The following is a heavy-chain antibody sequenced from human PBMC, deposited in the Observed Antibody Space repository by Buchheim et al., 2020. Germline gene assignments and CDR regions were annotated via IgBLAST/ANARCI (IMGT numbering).Heavy chain of an antibody. Sequence: QVQFVQSGAEVKTPGASVNISCTASGYNFRHYVIHWLRQAPGQSFEWLGWIDAGDGKRKYSETFEARVTITPDTAANIAYLQLGSLRSDDTAVYYCTRTITAITRWPFDYWGQGTL. D-gene: IGHD1-7*01. CDR3: TRTITAITRWPFDY. J-gene: IGHJ4*02. V-gene: IGHV1-3*01. CDR2: IDAGDGKR. CDR1: GYNFRHYV.